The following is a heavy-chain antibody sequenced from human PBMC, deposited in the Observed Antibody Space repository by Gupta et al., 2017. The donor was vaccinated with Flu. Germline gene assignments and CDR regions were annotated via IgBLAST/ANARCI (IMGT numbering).Heavy chain of an antibody. CDR2: ISGSGDST. D-gene: IGHD2-2*01. V-gene: IGHV3-23*01. J-gene: IGHJ4*02. Sequence: EVQLLESGGGLVQPGGSLRLSCAASGFTFSNYAMSWVRQAPGKGLEWVSGISGSGDSTHYADSVKGRFTISRDNSKDTLYQQMNSLRAEDTAVYYCAKARSSTTTSCSNYWGQGTLVTVSS. CDR1: GFTFSNYA. CDR3: AKARSSTTTSCSNY.